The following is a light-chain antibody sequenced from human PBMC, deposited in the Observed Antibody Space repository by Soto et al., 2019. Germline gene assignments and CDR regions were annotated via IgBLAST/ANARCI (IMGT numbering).Light chain of an antibody. CDR1: SSDIGIYNF. CDR3: TSYTNTNTLV. V-gene: IGLV2-14*03. J-gene: IGLJ2*01. Sequence: QSALTQPASVSASPGQSITISCTGTSSDIGIYNFVSWYQQHPGKAPKLLVYDVTNRPSGVSNRFSGSKSGSTASLTISGLQAEDEADYYCTSYTNTNTLVFGGGTMLTVL. CDR2: DVT.